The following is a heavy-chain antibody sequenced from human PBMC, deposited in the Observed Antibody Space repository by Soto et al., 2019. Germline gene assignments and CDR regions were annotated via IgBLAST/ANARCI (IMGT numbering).Heavy chain of an antibody. V-gene: IGHV3-48*01. Sequence: EVQLVESGGGLVQPGGSLRLSCAASGFTFSSYSMNWVRQAPGKGLEWVSYISSSSSTIYYADSVKGRFTISRDNAKNALYLQRNSLGAEDTAVYYCAREGGDLNWFAPWGQGTLVTVSS. CDR2: ISSSSSTI. J-gene: IGHJ5*02. CDR3: AREGGDLNWFAP. D-gene: IGHD4-17*01. CDR1: GFTFSSYS.